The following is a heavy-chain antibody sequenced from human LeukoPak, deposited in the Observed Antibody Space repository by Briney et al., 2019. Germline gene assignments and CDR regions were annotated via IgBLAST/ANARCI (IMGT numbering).Heavy chain of an antibody. J-gene: IGHJ4*02. CDR1: GFTFSSYS. CDR3: ARDKVSTGRIAMAVTGEFDY. V-gene: IGHV3-21*01. Sequence: GGSLRLSCAASGFTFSSYSMNWGRQAPRKGLEWGSSISSSSSYIYYADSVKGRFTISRDNAKNSLYLQMNSLRAEDTAVYYCARDKVSTGRIAMAVTGEFDYWGQGTLVTVSS. D-gene: IGHD6-19*01. CDR2: ISSSSSYI.